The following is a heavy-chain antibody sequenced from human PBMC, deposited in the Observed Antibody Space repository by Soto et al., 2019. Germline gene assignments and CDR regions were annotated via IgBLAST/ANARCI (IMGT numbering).Heavy chain of an antibody. CDR2: ISSSGSTI. Sequence: EVQLVESGGGLVQPGGSLRLSCAASGFTFSSYELHWVRQAPGKGLEWVSYISSSGSTIYYADSVKGRFTISRDNAKNSLYLQMNSLRAEDTAVYYCARGESDTAMDPNFDYWGQGTLVTVSS. J-gene: IGHJ4*02. CDR1: GFTFSSYE. CDR3: ARGESDTAMDPNFDY. D-gene: IGHD5-18*01. V-gene: IGHV3-48*03.